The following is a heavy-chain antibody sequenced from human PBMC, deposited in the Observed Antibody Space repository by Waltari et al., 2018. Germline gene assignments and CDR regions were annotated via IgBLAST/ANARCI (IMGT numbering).Heavy chain of an antibody. CDR2: IYHSGST. J-gene: IGHJ4*02. CDR3: AREREYSSGFDY. CDR1: GYSISSGYY. V-gene: IGHV4-38-2*02. D-gene: IGHD6-19*01. Sequence: VQLQESGPGLVKPSETLSLTCAVSGYSISSGYYWGWIRQPPGKGLEWIGSIYHSGSTYYNPSLKSRVTISVDTSKNQFSLKLSSVTAADTAVYYCAREREYSSGFDYWGQGTLVTVSS.